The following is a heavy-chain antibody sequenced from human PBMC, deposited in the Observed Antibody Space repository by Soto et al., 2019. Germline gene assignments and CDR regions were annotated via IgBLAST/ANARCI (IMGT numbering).Heavy chain of an antibody. CDR2: ISYDGSNK. D-gene: IGHD2-2*01. CDR1: GFTLSSYG. CDR3: ARTWEDIVVVPAALYYYYGMDV. J-gene: IGHJ6*02. Sequence: QVQLVESGGGVVQPGRSLRLSCAASGFTLSSYGMHWVRQAPGKGLEWVAVISYDGSNKYYADSVKGRFTISRDNSKNTLYLQMNSLRADDTAVYYCARTWEDIVVVPAALYYYYGMDVWGQGTTVTVSS. V-gene: IGHV3-30*03.